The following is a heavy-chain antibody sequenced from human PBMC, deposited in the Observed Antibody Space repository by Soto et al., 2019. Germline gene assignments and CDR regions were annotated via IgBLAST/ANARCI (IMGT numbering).Heavy chain of an antibody. V-gene: IGHV4-38-2*01. J-gene: IGHJ5*02. CDR1: GYSISSGYY. CDR2: ICHGGST. CDR3: ARVGPWVPYYYDSSPYTFENWFDP. Sequence: PSETLSLTCAVSGYSISSGYYWGWLRQPPGKGLEWIGSICHGGSTYYNPSLNSRVTLSIDMTSNHVSLILNSVTAADTAVYYCARVGPWVPYYYDSSPYTFENWFDPWGQGTLVTVSS. D-gene: IGHD3-22*01.